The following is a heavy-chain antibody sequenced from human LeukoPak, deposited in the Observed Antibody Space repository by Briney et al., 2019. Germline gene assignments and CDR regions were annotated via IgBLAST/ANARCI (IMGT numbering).Heavy chain of an antibody. V-gene: IGHV4-38-2*02. D-gene: IGHD3-22*01. CDR2: IYHSGGT. CDR1: DYSISSGYY. CDR3: ARLFVYYDSSGYWPTYAFDI. Sequence: SETLSLTCTVSDYSISSGYYWGWIRQPPGKGLEWIGSIYHSGGTYYNPSLKSRVTISVDTSKNQFSLKLSSVTAADTAVYYCARLFVYYDSSGYWPTYAFDIWGQGTMVTVSS. J-gene: IGHJ3*02.